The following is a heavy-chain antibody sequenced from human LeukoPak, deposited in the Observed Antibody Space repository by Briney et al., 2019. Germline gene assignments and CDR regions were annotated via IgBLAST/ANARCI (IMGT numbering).Heavy chain of an antibody. CDR1: GGSISGSNW. V-gene: IGHV4-4*02. CDR3: ARDIYRDDAFDI. J-gene: IGHJ3*02. CDR2: IYHSGST. D-gene: IGHD5-18*01. Sequence: SETLSLTCAVSGGSISGSNWWSWVRQPPGKGLEWIGEIYHSGSTNYNPSLKSRVTISVDKSKNQFSLKLSSVTAADTAVYYCARDIYRDDAFDIWGQGTMVTVSS.